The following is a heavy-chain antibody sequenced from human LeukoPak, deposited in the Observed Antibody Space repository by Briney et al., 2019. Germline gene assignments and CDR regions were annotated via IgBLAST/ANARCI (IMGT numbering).Heavy chain of an antibody. Sequence: ASVKVSCKVSGYTFSNYGISWVRQAPGQGLEWMGWISAYNGNTNYAQKFQGRVNMTTDTSTSTAYMELRSLRSDDTAVYYCARAVPAAIVYYNYYYMDVWGKGTTVTVSS. D-gene: IGHD2-2*02. CDR2: ISAYNGNT. V-gene: IGHV1-18*01. J-gene: IGHJ6*03. CDR3: ARAVPAAIVYYNYYYMDV. CDR1: GYTFSNYG.